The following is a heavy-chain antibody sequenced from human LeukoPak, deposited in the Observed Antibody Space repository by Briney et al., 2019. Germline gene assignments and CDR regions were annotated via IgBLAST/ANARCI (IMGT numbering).Heavy chain of an antibody. CDR1: GFLLSTYT. CDR2: LAAASGTR. D-gene: IGHD1-26*01. J-gene: IGHJ4*02. Sequence: GGSLRLSCAASGFLLSTYTVNWVRQVPGQGLEWVAALAAASGTRYYANSVKGRFTISRDNSKNTVFLQMNSLRVEDTAVYYCAKDKVPDGKWDIDYWGQGTLVTVSS. CDR3: AKDKVPDGKWDIDY. V-gene: IGHV3-23*01.